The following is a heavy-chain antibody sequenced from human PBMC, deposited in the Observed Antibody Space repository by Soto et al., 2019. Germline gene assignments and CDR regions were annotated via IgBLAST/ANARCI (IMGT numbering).Heavy chain of an antibody. CDR2: TYSGGST. D-gene: IGHD1-26*01. CDR1: GFTVSTYN. J-gene: IGHJ6*02. V-gene: IGHV3-53*02. Sequence: EVHLVESGGGLMQPGGSLILCCAASGFTVSTYNMIWVRQAPVKGLEWVSVTYSGGSTQYADSVKGRFTVSRDNSKNTLYLQMSSLRDEDTAVYYCARKLSGAVQGWAYGMDVWGRGTTVTVSS. CDR3: ARKLSGAVQGWAYGMDV.